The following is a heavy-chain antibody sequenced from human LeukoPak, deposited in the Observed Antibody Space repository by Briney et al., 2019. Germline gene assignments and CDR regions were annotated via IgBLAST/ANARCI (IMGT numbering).Heavy chain of an antibody. V-gene: IGHV4-34*01. Sequence: SETLSLTCAVYGGSFSGYYWSWVRQPPGKGLEWMGEINHSGSTNYNPSLKSRVTISVDTSKNQFSLKLSSVTAADTAVYYCARGGYGSGRRWFDPWGQGTLVTVSS. CDR2: INHSGST. CDR1: GGSFSGYY. CDR3: ARGGYGSGRRWFDP. D-gene: IGHD3-10*01. J-gene: IGHJ5*02.